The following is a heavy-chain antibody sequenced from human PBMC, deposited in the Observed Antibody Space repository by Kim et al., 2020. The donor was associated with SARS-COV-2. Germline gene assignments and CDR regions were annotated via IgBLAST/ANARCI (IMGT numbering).Heavy chain of an antibody. D-gene: IGHD3-9*01. Sequence: ASVKVSCKASGYTFTSYGISWVRQAPGQGLEWMGWISAYNGNTNYAQKLQGRVTMTTDTSTSTAYMELRSLRSDDTAVYYCARAPHFYDILTGYSDYWGQGTLVTVSS. V-gene: IGHV1-18*01. J-gene: IGHJ4*02. CDR1: GYTFTSYG. CDR2: ISAYNGNT. CDR3: ARAPHFYDILTGYSDY.